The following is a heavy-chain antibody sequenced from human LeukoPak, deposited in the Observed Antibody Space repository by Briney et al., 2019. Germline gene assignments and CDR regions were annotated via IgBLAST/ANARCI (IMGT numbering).Heavy chain of an antibody. CDR1: GGSINDNSYY. V-gene: IGHV4-39*01. CDR2: IYYSGST. D-gene: IGHD6-13*01. Sequence: PSETLSLTCTVSGGSINDNSYYWGWIRPPPGKGLEWIGSIYYSGSTYYNPSLKSRVTISIDTSQNLFSLNLRSVTAADTAVYYCARQGYSSTWYKYYWGQGTLVTVSS. J-gene: IGHJ4*02. CDR3: ARQGYSSTWYKYY.